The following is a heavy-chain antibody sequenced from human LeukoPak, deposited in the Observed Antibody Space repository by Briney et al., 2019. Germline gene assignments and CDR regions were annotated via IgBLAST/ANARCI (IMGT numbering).Heavy chain of an antibody. V-gene: IGHV1-46*01. CDR2: INPSGGST. J-gene: IGHJ4*02. CDR1: GYTFTSYY. CDR3: ARVGSSWYLLDYFDY. Sequence: ASVKVSCKASGYTFTSYYMHWVRQAPGQGLEWMGIINPSGGSTSYAQKFQGRVTMTRDTSTSTVYMELSSLRSEDTAVYYCARVGSSWYLLDYFDYWGQGTLVTVSS. D-gene: IGHD6-13*01.